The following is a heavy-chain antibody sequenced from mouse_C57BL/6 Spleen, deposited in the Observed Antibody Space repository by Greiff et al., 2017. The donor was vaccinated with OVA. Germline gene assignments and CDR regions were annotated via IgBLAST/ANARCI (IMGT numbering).Heavy chain of an antibody. CDR1: GYTFTDYN. D-gene: IGHD1-1*01. CDR3: ARKGGSSYPTWFAY. V-gene: IGHV1-18*01. Sequence: VQLQQSGPELVKPGASVKIPCKASGYTFTDYNMDWVKQSHGKSLEWIGDINPNNGGTIYNQKFKGKATLTVDKSSSTAYMELRSLTSEDTAVYYCARKGGSSYPTWFAYWGQGTLVTVSA. CDR2: INPNNGGT. J-gene: IGHJ3*01.